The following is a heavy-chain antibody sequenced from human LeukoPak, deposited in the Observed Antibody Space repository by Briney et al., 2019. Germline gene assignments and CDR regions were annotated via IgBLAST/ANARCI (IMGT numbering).Heavy chain of an antibody. Sequence: GSLRLPCAASGFTFSSYGMHWVRQAPGKGLEWVAVIWYDGSNKYYADSVKGRFTISRDNSKNTLYLQMNSLRAEDTAVYYCARGGIAVAGTHPFDYWGQGTLVTVSS. CDR2: IWYDGSNK. D-gene: IGHD6-19*01. V-gene: IGHV3-33*01. J-gene: IGHJ4*02. CDR1: GFTFSSYG. CDR3: ARGGIAVAGTHPFDY.